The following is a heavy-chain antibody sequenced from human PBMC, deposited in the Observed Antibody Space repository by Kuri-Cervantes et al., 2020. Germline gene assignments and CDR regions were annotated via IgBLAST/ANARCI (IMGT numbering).Heavy chain of an antibody. J-gene: IGHJ6*02. Sequence: ASVKVSCKASGYTFTGYYMHWVRQAPGQGLEWMGWISAYNGNTNYAQKVQGRVTMTTDTSTSTAYMELSGLRSEDTAVYYCARGPYDFWSGYSYYYYYGMDVWGQGTTVTVSS. CDR3: ARGPYDFWSGYSYYYYYGMDV. CDR2: ISAYNGNT. D-gene: IGHD3-3*01. V-gene: IGHV1-18*04. CDR1: GYTFTGYY.